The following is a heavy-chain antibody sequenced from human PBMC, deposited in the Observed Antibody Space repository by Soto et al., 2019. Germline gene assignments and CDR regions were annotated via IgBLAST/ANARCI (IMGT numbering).Heavy chain of an antibody. CDR1: GGSFSGYY. J-gene: IGHJ5*02. V-gene: IGHV4-34*01. Sequence: TLSLTCAVYGGSFSGYYWSWIRQPPGKGLEWIGEINHSGSTNYNPSLKSRVTISVDTSKNQFSLKLSSVTAADTAVYYCARELRYFDWLLSGHNWFDPWGQGTLVTVPQ. CDR3: ARELRYFDWLLSGHNWFDP. D-gene: IGHD3-9*01. CDR2: INHSGST.